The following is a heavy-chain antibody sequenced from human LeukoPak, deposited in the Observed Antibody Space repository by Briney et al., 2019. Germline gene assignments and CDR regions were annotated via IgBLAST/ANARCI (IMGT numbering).Heavy chain of an antibody. CDR3: ARHMREFWSRRQPGDAFDI. J-gene: IGHJ3*02. CDR2: ISTYNYNT. D-gene: IGHD3-3*01. CDR1: GCTFTRYD. V-gene: IGHV1-18*01. Sequence: RASVRVSCKTSGCTFTRYDITWVRQAPGQGLEWMGYISTYNYNTHHSQKFQGRVFMSTDSSSGTAYMDLQSLTSDDTAVYYCARHMREFWSRRQPGDAFDIWGQGTMVTVSS.